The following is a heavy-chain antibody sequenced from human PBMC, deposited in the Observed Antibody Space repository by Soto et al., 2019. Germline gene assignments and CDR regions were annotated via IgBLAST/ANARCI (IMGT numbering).Heavy chain of an antibody. CDR2: FDPEDGET. V-gene: IGHV1-24*01. J-gene: IGHJ3*02. CDR1: GYTLTELS. CDR3: AADQTCKQTGAFDI. Sequence: ASVNVSCKVSGYTLTELSMHWVRQAPGKGLEWMGGFDPEDGETIYAQKFQGRVTMTEDTSTDTAYMELSSLRSENTAVYYCAADQTCKQTGAFDIWGQGTLVT.